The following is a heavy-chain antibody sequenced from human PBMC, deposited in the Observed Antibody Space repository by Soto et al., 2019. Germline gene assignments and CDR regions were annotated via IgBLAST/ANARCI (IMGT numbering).Heavy chain of an antibody. CDR2: INHSGST. CDR1: GGSFSGYY. CDR3: ATNRRYSSSHLTC. Sequence: SETLSLTCAVYGGSFSGYYWSWIRQPPGKGLEWIGEINHSGSTNYNPSLKSRVTISVDTSKNQFSLKLSSVTAADTAVYYCATNRRYSSSHLTCWGQGTLVTVSS. J-gene: IGHJ4*02. V-gene: IGHV4-34*01. D-gene: IGHD6-6*01.